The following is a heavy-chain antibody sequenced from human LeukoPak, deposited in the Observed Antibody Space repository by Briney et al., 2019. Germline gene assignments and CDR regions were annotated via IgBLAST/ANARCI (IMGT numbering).Heavy chain of an antibody. CDR1: GGSFSGYY. Sequence: PSETLSLTCAVYGGSFSGYYWSWIRQPPGKGLEWIGEINHSGSTSYNPSLKSRVTISVDTSKNQFSLKLSSVTAADTAVYYCARGTRPHYYDSSGFGWFDPWGQGTLVTVSS. J-gene: IGHJ5*02. CDR3: ARGTRPHYYDSSGFGWFDP. V-gene: IGHV4-34*01. D-gene: IGHD3-22*01. CDR2: INHSGST.